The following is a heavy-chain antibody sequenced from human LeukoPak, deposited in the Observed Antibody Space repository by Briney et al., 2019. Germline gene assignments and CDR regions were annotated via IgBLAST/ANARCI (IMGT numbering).Heavy chain of an antibody. V-gene: IGHV3-74*01. Sequence: GGSLRLSCAASGFTFSNYWMHWVRRAPGKGLVWVSRINSDGSSTSYADSVKGRFTISRDNAKNTLYLQMNSLRAEDTAVYYCVNMRGGAVAGTRSDYWGQGTLVTVSS. CDR3: VNMRGGAVAGTRSDY. CDR2: INSDGSST. D-gene: IGHD6-19*01. CDR1: GFTFSNYW. J-gene: IGHJ4*02.